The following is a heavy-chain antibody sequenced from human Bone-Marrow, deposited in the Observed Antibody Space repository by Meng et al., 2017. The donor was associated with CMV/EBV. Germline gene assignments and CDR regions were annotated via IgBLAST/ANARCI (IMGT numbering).Heavy chain of an antibody. Sequence: SVKVSCKASGGTFSSYAINWVRKAPGQGLEWMGGIIPIFGTANYAQKFQGRVTITTDESTSTAYMELSSLRSEDTAVYYCAREGSGQPYYYGMEVWGQGTTVTVSS. CDR1: GGTFSSYA. CDR2: IIPIFGTA. D-gene: IGHD2-8*02. CDR3: AREGSGQPYYYGMEV. J-gene: IGHJ6*02. V-gene: IGHV1-69*05.